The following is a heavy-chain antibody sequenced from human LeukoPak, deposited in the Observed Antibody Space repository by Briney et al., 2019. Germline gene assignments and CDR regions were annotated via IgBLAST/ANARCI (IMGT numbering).Heavy chain of an antibody. CDR2: IYYSGST. Sequence: SETLSLTCTVSGGSISSSSYYWGWIRQPPGKGLEWIGSIYYSGSTYYNPSLKSRVTISVDTSKNQFSLKLSSVTAADTAVYYCARLGVVVVAATAHFDYWGQGTLVTVS. V-gene: IGHV4-39*01. D-gene: IGHD2-15*01. CDR1: GGSISSSSYY. J-gene: IGHJ4*02. CDR3: ARLGVVVVAATAHFDY.